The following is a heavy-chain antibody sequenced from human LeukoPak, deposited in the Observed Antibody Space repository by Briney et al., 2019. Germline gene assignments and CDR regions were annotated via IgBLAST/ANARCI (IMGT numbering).Heavy chain of an antibody. CDR3: ARPEDSSGYPTCFDY. V-gene: IGHV3-11*04. CDR1: GFTFSDVY. J-gene: IGHJ4*02. CDR2: ISSSGSTI. D-gene: IGHD3-22*01. Sequence: GGSLRLSCAASGFTFSDVYMSWVRQAPGKGLEWVSYISSSGSTIYYADSVKGRFTISRDNAKNSLYLQMNSLRAEDTAVYYCARPEDSSGYPTCFDYWGQGTLVTVSS.